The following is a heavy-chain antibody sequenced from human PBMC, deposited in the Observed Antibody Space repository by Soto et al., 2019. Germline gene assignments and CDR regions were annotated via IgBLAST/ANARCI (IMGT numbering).Heavy chain of an antibody. Sequence: QLQLQESGPGLVKPSETLSLTCTVSGGSISSRSYYWGWIRQPPGKGLEWLGSIYYRGSTYYNPALNSRVTLSVDTSKNQFSLKLSSVTAADTAVYYCARHTRDIVVVPAAIDYWGQGTLVTVSS. CDR1: GGSISSRSYY. CDR3: ARHTRDIVVVPAAIDY. D-gene: IGHD2-2*01. V-gene: IGHV4-39*01. CDR2: IYYRGST. J-gene: IGHJ4*02.